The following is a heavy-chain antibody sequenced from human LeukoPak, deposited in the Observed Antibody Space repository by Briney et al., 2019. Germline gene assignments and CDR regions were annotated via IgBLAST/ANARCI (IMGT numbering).Heavy chain of an antibody. J-gene: IGHJ4*02. D-gene: IGHD6-13*01. CDR3: ARSSFYSSSWYFDY. V-gene: IGHV4-30-4*08. CDR2: IYYSGST. CDR1: AGSISSGSYY. Sequence: PSETLSLTCTVFAGSISSGSYYWSWVRQPPGKGLEWIGYIYYSGSTYYNPSLKSRVAISVDTSKNQFSLNLSSVTAADTAVYYCARSSFYSSSWYFDYWGQGTLVTVSS.